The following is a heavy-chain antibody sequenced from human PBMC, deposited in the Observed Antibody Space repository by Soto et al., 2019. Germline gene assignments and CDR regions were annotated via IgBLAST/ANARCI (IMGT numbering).Heavy chain of an antibody. J-gene: IGHJ3*02. V-gene: IGHV3-48*03. CDR3: AREGSGSYYAFDN. CDR2: ISSSGSTI. CDR1: GFTFSSYE. D-gene: IGHD1-26*01. Sequence: GGSLRLSCAASGFTFSSYEMNWVRQAPGKGLEWVSYISSSGSTIYYADSVKGRFTISRDNAKNSLYLQMNSLRAEDTAVYYCAREGSGSYYAFDNWGQGTMVTVSS.